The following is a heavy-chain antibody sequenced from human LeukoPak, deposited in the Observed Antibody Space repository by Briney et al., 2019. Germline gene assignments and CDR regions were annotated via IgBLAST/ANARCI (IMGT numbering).Heavy chain of an antibody. CDR3: ARDHAYAFDI. Sequence: GGSLRLSCAVSGFTFSSYSMHWVRQAPGKGLEWISYIGSAIYYADSVKGRFTISRDNAKNSLYLQMNSLRAEDTAVYYCARDHAYAFDIWGQGTLVTVSS. J-gene: IGHJ3*02. V-gene: IGHV3-48*01. CDR2: IGSAI. CDR1: GFTFSSYS. D-gene: IGHD2-2*01.